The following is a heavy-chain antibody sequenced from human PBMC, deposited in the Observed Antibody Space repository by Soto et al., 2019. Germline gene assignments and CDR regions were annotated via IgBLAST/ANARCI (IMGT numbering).Heavy chain of an antibody. CDR1: GFTFSSYW. D-gene: IGHD3-3*01. Sequence: GGSLRLSCAASGFTFSSYWMSWVRQAPGKGLEWVANIKQDGSEKYYVDSVKGRFTISRDNAKNSLYLQMNSLRAEDTAVYYCARKGWRFLEWLSIADSDAFDIWGQGTMVTVSS. V-gene: IGHV3-7*01. CDR2: IKQDGSEK. CDR3: ARKGWRFLEWLSIADSDAFDI. J-gene: IGHJ3*02.